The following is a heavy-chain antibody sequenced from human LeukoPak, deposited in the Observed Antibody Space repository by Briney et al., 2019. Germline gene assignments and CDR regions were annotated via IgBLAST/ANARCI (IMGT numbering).Heavy chain of an antibody. V-gene: IGHV4-59*01. J-gene: IGHJ6*02. Sequence: SETLSLTCTVSGGSISSYYWSWIRQPPGKGLEWIGYIYYSGSTNYNPSLKSRVTISVDTSKNQFSLKLSSVTAADTAVYYCARSYSGYDSEHLSYYYYGMDVWGQGTTVTVSS. CDR1: GGSISSYY. CDR2: IYYSGST. CDR3: ARSYSGYDSEHLSYYYYGMDV. D-gene: IGHD5-12*01.